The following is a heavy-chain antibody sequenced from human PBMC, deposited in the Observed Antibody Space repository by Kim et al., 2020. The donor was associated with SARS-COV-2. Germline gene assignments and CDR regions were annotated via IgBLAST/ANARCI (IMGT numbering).Heavy chain of an antibody. Sequence: YAISVKSRIAINPDTSKNQVSLQLKSVSPEDTAVYYCARGPGSAAGGMDVWGQGTTVTVSS. V-gene: IGHV6-1*01. CDR3: ARGPGSAAGGMDV. D-gene: IGHD6-13*01. J-gene: IGHJ6*02.